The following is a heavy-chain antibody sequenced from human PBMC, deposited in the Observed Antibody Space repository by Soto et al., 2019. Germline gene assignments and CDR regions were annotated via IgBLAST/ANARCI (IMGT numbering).Heavy chain of an antibody. CDR3: ARGGPELATIGSFDY. CDR1: GYTFTNYY. Sequence: ASVKVSCKASGYTFTNYYMHWVRQAPGQGPEWMGRIIPDGGSTHYAQKFQGRVTMTRDTSTNTVYVELKSLRSDDTAVYYCARGGPELATIGSFDYWGQGTLVTAPQ. D-gene: IGHD3-10*01. V-gene: IGHV1-46*01. J-gene: IGHJ4*02. CDR2: IIPDGGST.